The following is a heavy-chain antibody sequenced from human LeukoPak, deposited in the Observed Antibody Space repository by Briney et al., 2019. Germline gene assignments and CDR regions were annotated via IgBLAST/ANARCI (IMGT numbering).Heavy chain of an antibody. D-gene: IGHD6-6*01. V-gene: IGHV3-30-3*01. CDR3: ARWPYSSSYYFDY. CDR2: ISYDGSNK. CDR1: GFTFSNYA. Sequence: GGSLRLSCAASGFTFSNYAMHWVRQAPGKGLEWVAVISYDGSNKYYADTVKGRFTISRDNSKNTLYLQMNSLGAEDTAVYYCARWPYSSSYYFDYWGQGTLVTVSS. J-gene: IGHJ4*02.